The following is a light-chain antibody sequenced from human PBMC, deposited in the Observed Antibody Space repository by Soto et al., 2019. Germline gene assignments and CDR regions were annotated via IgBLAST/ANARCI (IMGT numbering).Light chain of an antibody. CDR2: STN. V-gene: IGLV7-43*01. J-gene: IGLJ2*01. CDR1: TGAVTSGHY. CDR3: LLFYGVGLV. Sequence: QAVVTQEPSLIVSPGGTVTLTCASSTGAVTSGHYPNWFQQKPGQTPRALIYSTNNKHSWTPARFSGSLLGGKAALTLSGAQPEDEAEYYCLLFYGVGLVFGGGTKVTVL.